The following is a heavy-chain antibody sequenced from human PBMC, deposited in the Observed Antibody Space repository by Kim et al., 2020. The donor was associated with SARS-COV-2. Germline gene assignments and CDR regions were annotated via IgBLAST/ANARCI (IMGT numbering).Heavy chain of an antibody. CDR2: IPSDGTNK. CDR1: GFTFSNYL. Sequence: GGSLRLSCAASGFTFSNYLMHWVRQAPGKGLQWVAVIPSDGTNKYYADSVKGRFTISRDNSKNTLYLQMNSLRPEDTALYYCAREEIVLGGTGFDSWGQGTLVTVSS. D-gene: IGHD2-15*01. J-gene: IGHJ4*02. V-gene: IGHV3-30-3*01. CDR3: AREEIVLGGTGFDS.